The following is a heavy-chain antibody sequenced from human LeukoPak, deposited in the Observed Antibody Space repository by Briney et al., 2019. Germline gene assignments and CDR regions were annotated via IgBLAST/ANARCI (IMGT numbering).Heavy chain of an antibody. Sequence: SETLSLTFAVYGGSFSGYYWSWIRPPPGKGLEWIGEINHSGSTNYNPSLKSRVTISVDTSKNQFSLKLSSVTAADTAVYYCARGPNSYYGSGSYSPDAFDIWGQGTMVTVSS. CDR1: GGSFSGYY. CDR3: ARGPNSYYGSGSYSPDAFDI. CDR2: INHSGST. D-gene: IGHD3-10*01. V-gene: IGHV4-34*01. J-gene: IGHJ3*02.